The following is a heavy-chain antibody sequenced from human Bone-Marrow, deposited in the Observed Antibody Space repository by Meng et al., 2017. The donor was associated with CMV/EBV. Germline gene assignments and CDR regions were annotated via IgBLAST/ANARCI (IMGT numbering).Heavy chain of an antibody. CDR1: GFTSIRYG. V-gene: IGHV3-23*01. D-gene: IGHD1-26*01. J-gene: IGHJ3*02. CDR2: ISCSGGSP. CDR3: AKFRRGLLVVWYAFDI. Sequence: GFTSIRYGMGWVRHAPGKGLEWVSAISCSGGSPYYADYVKGRFTISRDNSKNTLYLQMSSLRAEDTAVYYCAKFRRGLLVVWYAFDIWGQGTMVTVSS.